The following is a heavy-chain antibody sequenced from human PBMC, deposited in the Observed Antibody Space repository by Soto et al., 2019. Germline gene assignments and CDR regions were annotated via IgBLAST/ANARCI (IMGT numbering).Heavy chain of an antibody. CDR1: GFTFTTYA. CDR3: AKDFGEHWLPDY. J-gene: IGHJ4*02. Sequence: EVQLLESGGGLIQPGGSLRLSCAASGFTFTTYAMSWLRRAPGKGLEWVSAIRGSGGNTYYADSVKGRFNISRDNSKNTVHLQMNRLRVDDTAVYYCAKDFGEHWLPDYWGQGTLVTVSS. V-gene: IGHV3-23*01. D-gene: IGHD3-10*01. CDR2: IRGSGGNT.